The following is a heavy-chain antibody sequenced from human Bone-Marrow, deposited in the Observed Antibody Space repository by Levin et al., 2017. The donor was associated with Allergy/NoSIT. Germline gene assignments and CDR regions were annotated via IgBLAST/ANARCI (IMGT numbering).Heavy chain of an antibody. CDR2: INGDGSST. Sequence: GGSLRLSCAASGFAFNTYWMHWVRQAPGRGLVWVSHINGDGSSTTYADSVKGRFTISRDNAKNTLYLQMNGLRVEETAVYYCARDRNYAQFDPWGQGTLVTVSS. CDR3: ARDRNYAQFDP. J-gene: IGHJ5*02. CDR1: GFAFNTYW. D-gene: IGHD2-2*01. V-gene: IGHV3-74*03.